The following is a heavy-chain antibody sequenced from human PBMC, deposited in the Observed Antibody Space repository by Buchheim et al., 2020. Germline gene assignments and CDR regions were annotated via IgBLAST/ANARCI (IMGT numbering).Heavy chain of an antibody. J-gene: IGHJ6*03. CDR1: GFTFSSYA. CDR3: ARIALDYSNYKGVYYYMDV. CDR2: ISGSGGNT. D-gene: IGHD4-11*01. Sequence: EVQLLESGGGLVQPGGSLRLSCAASGFTFSSYAMSWVRQAPGKGLEWVSDISGSGGNTYYADSVKGRFTISRDNSKNTLYLQMNSLRVEDTAVYYCARIALDYSNYKGVYYYMDVWGKGTT. V-gene: IGHV3-23*01.